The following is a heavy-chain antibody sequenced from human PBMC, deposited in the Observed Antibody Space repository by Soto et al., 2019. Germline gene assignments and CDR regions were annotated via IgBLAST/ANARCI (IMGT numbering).Heavy chain of an antibody. J-gene: IGHJ2*01. D-gene: IGHD5-12*01. V-gene: IGHV3-33*01. CDR3: ARDKGWLRLADWYFDL. CDR1: GFTFSSYG. CDR2: IWYDGSNK. Sequence: QVQLVESGGGVVQPGRSLRLSCAASGFTFSSYGMHWVRQAPGKGLEWVAVIWYDGSNKYYADSVKGRFTISRDNSKNXLYLQMNSLRAEDTAVYYCARDKGWLRLADWYFDLWGRGTLVTVSS.